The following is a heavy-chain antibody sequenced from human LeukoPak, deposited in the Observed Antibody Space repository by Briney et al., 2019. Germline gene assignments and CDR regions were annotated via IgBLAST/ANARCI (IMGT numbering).Heavy chain of an antibody. V-gene: IGHV4-59*01. CDR3: ARDPGSPQWLAPRSYGMDV. CDR2: IYYSGST. J-gene: IGHJ6*02. Sequence: PSETLSLTCTVSGGSISSYYWSWIRQPPGKGLEWIGYIYYSGSTNYNPSLKSQVTISVDTSKNQFSLKLSSVTAADTAVYYCARDPGSPQWLAPRSYGMDVWGQGTTVTVSS. D-gene: IGHD6-19*01. CDR1: GGSISSYY.